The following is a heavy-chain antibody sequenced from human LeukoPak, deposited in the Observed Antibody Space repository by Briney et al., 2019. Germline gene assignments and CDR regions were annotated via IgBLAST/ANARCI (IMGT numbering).Heavy chain of an antibody. D-gene: IGHD3-3*01. CDR1: GFTFSSYA. CDR2: ISSSGSTI. CDR3: AKEKDRVRTAWFDP. Sequence: GGSLRLSCAASGFTFSSYAMSWVRQAPGKGLEWVSYISSSGSTIYYADSVKGRFTISRDNARNSLYLQMNSLRAEDTAVYYCAKEKDRVRTAWFDPWGQGSLVTVSS. V-gene: IGHV3-48*04. J-gene: IGHJ5*02.